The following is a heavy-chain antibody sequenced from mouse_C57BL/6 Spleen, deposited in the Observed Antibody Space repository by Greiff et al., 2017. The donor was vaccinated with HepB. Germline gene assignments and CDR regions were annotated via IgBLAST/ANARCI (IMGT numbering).Heavy chain of an antibody. CDR2: ISYSGST. V-gene: IGHV3-1*01. Sequence: EVHLVESGPGMVKPSQSLSLTCTVTGYSITSGYDWHWIRHFPGNKLEWMGYISYSGSTNYNPSLKSRISITHDTSKNHFFLKLNSVTTEDTATYYCARGARRDYAMDYWGQGTSVTVSS. J-gene: IGHJ4*01. CDR3: ARGARRDYAMDY. CDR1: GYSITSGYD.